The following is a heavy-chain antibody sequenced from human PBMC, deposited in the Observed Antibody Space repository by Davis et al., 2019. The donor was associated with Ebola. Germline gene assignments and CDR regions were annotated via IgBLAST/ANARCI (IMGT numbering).Heavy chain of an antibody. D-gene: IGHD5-18*01. V-gene: IGHV2-5*01. CDR3: AHRVVGYSYNYAFDY. CDR2: IFSNDEK. J-gene: IGHJ4*02. CDR1: GFSLSTSGVG. Sequence: SGPTLVKPTQTLTLTCTFSGFSLSTSGVGVGWIRQPPGKALEWLAHIFSNDEKSYSTSLKSRLTISKDTSKSQVVLTMTNMDPVDTATYYCAHRVVGYSYNYAFDYWGQGTLVTVSS.